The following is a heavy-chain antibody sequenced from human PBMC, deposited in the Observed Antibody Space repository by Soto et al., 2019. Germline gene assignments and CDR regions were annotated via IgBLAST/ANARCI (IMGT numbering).Heavy chain of an antibody. D-gene: IGHD1-26*01. CDR2: IYHSGST. J-gene: IGHJ3*02. Sequence: SETLSLTCAVSGGSISSSNWWSWVRQPPGKGLEWIGEIYHSGSTNYNPSLKSRVTISVDKSKNQFSLKLSSVTAADTAVYYCARVGAEGGSYTRPAFDIWGQGTMVTVSS. V-gene: IGHV4-4*02. CDR3: ARVGAEGGSYTRPAFDI. CDR1: GGSISSSNW.